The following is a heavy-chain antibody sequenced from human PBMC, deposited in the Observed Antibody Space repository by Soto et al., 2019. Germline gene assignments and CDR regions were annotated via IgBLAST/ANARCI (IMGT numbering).Heavy chain of an antibody. CDR1: GFTFSSYE. V-gene: IGHV3-48*03. CDR3: AREGDWGSGFDY. D-gene: IGHD7-27*01. J-gene: IGHJ4*02. CDR2: ISSSGSTI. Sequence: EVQLVESGGGLVQPGGSLRLSCAASGFTFSSYEMNWVRQAPGKGLEWVSYISSSGSTIYYADSVKGRFTISRDNAKNPLYLQMNSLRAEDTAVYYCAREGDWGSGFDYWGQGTLVTVSS.